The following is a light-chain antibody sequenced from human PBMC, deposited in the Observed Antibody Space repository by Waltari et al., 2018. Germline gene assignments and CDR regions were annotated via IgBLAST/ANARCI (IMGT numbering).Light chain of an antibody. CDR1: RPNIGTHT. V-gene: IGLV1-44*01. CDR2: NND. J-gene: IGLJ2*01. Sequence: QSVLPQPPSASGTPGQRVTISCSGSRPNIGTHTLHWYQQLPGTAPKLLIYNNDKRPSGVHDRFSGSKSGTSASLVISGLQSEDEADYYCAAWDGSFNGDILFGGGTKVTVL. CDR3: AAWDGSFNGDIL.